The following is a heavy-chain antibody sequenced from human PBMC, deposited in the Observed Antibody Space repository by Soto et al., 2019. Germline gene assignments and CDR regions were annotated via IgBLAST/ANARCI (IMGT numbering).Heavy chain of an antibody. Sequence: EVQLLESGGGLVQPGGSLRLSCAASGFSFVNYAMNWVRQAPGKGLEWVSGLSGSGTSTYYADSVKGRFTISRDNSRDTLFLQMNSLTADDTAVYCCAKATTHGGLFHPFASWGQGALVTVSS. D-gene: IGHD1-7*01. J-gene: IGHJ4*02. CDR2: LSGSGTST. V-gene: IGHV3-23*01. CDR1: GFSFVNYA. CDR3: AKATTHGGLFHPFAS.